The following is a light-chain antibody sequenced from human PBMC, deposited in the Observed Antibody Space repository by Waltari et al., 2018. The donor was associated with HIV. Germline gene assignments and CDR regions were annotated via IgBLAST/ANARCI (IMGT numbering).Light chain of an antibody. Sequence: QSVLTQPPSASGAPGQRVTIPCSGSPPNLGSSNLTRYQQFSRAAPKLLIYADAQRPSGVPDRFSGSKSGTSASLVISGLQSEDEADYYCSTWDERLNGVVFGGGTRLTVV. J-gene: IGLJ2*01. CDR2: ADA. V-gene: IGLV1-44*01. CDR1: PPNLGSSN. CDR3: STWDERLNGVV.